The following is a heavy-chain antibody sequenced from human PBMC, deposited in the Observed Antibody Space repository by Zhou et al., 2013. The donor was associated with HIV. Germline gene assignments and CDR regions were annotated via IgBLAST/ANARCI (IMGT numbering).Heavy chain of an antibody. CDR1: GGSGSVYY. Sequence: QVQLQESGPGLVRPSETLSLTCTISGGSGSVYYWSWIRQPPGKGLEWIGYIYTGENTNYNPSLKSRVTISIDTSKNQFSLKLTSVSAADTAVYFCAGLHGYYGGYWGQGTLVTVSS. D-gene: IGHD3-22*01. CDR2: IYTGENT. CDR3: AGLHGYYGGY. J-gene: IGHJ4*02. V-gene: IGHV4-4*09.